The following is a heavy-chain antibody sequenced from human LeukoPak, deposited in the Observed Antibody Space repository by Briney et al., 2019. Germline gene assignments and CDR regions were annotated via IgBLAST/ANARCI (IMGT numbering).Heavy chain of an antibody. CDR3: ASLARYCSSTSCYIGGWLDY. D-gene: IGHD2-2*02. Sequence: PGGSLRLSRAPSLFTLCSYWMSWVRPAPGEGGEWVANILPDGSAKNYVASVKGRFIISRDNAKNSVSLQMNSLRAEDTAVYYCASLARYCSSTSCYIGGWLDYWGQGTLVTVSS. CDR1: LFTLCSYW. V-gene: IGHV3-7*01. J-gene: IGHJ4*02. CDR2: ILPDGSAK.